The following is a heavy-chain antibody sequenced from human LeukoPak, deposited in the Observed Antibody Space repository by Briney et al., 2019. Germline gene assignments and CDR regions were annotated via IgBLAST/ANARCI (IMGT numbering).Heavy chain of an antibody. CDR2: SGSDGRT. CDR1: GFTFSTYA. D-gene: IGHD6-6*01. V-gene: IGHV3-23*01. J-gene: IGHJ5*02. CDR3: AKGSRIADRPTIWSDA. Sequence: GGSLRLFCAASGFTFSTYAMNWVRQAPGKGLEGVSSSGSDGRTYYADSVKGRFTISRDDSKNTLSLQMNSLRADDTAVYFCAKGSRIADRPTIWSDAWGQGTLVTVSS.